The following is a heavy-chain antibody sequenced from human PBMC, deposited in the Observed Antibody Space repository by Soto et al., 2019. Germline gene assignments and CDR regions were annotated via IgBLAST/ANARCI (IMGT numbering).Heavy chain of an antibody. V-gene: IGHV3-30-3*01. CDR2: ISYDGSNK. Sequence: GGSLRLSCAASGFTFSSYAMHWVRQAPGKGLEWVAVISYDGSNKYYADSVKGRFTISRDNSKNTLYLQMNSLRAEDTAVYYCARDPHIAAAGTFDYWGQGTLVTVSS. CDR1: GFTFSSYA. J-gene: IGHJ4*02. D-gene: IGHD6-13*01. CDR3: ARDPHIAAAGTFDY.